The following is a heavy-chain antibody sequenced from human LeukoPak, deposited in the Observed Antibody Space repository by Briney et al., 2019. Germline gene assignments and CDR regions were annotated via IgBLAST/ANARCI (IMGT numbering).Heavy chain of an antibody. CDR2: IRSKAYGGTT. CDR1: GFTFGDYG. CDR3: TRGRSSWYFDY. J-gene: IGHJ4*02. Sequence: GGSLRLSCTASGFTFGDYGMSWVRQAPGKGLEWVGFIRSKAYGGTTEYAASVKGRFTISRDDSKSIAYLQMYSLKTEDTAVYYCTRGRSSWYFDYWGQGTLVTVSS. V-gene: IGHV3-49*04. D-gene: IGHD6-13*01.